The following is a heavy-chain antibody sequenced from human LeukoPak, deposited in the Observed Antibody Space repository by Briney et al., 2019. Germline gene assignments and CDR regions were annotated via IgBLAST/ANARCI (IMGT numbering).Heavy chain of an antibody. CDR1: GGSISSSSYY. CDR2: ICYSGST. V-gene: IGHV4-39*01. J-gene: IGHJ4*02. Sequence: PSETLSLTCTVSGGSISSSSYYWGWIRQPPGKGLEWIGSICYSGSTYYNPSLKSRVTISVDTSKNQFSLKLSSVTAADTAVYYCARQRDTARHFDYWGQGTLVTVSS. CDR3: ARQRDTARHFDY. D-gene: IGHD5-18*01.